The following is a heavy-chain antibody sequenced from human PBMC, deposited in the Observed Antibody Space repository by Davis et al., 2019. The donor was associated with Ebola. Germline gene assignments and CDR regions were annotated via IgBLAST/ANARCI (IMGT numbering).Heavy chain of an antibody. V-gene: IGHV3-73*01. J-gene: IGHJ4*02. CDR3: TTTIFGVVIIDEY. CDR1: GFTFSGSA. CDR2: IRSKANSYAT. D-gene: IGHD3-3*01. Sequence: PGGSLRLSCAASGFTFSGSAMHWVRQASGKGLEWVGRIRSKANSYATAYAASVKGRFTISRDDSKNTAYLQMNSLKTEDTAVYYCTTTIFGVVIIDEYWGQGTLVTVSS.